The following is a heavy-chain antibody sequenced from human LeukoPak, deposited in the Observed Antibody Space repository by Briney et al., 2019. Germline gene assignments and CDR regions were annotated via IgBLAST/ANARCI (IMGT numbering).Heavy chain of an antibody. CDR3: ARAWSGNCGSGCYWFDY. D-gene: IGHD2-21*02. CDR1: GYTFTSSA. J-gene: IGHJ4*02. CDR2: INTNTGNP. Sequence: GASVKVSCKASGYTFTSSAMNWVRQAPGQGLEWIGWINTNTGNPTYAQGFTGRFVFSLDTSVSTAYLQFSSLRPEDTAVYYCARAWSGNCGSGCYWFDYWGQGTLVTVSS. V-gene: IGHV7-4-1*02.